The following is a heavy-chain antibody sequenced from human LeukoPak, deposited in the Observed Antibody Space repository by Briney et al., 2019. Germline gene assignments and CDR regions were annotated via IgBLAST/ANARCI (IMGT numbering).Heavy chain of an antibody. Sequence: GGSLRLSCAASGFTCSDHYMDWVRQAPGKGLEWVGRTRNKANSYTTEYAASVKGRFTISRDDSKNSLYLQMNSLKTEDTAVYYCASALGYCSSTSCDYWGQGTLVTVSS. CDR2: TRNKANSYTT. CDR1: GFTCSDHY. J-gene: IGHJ4*02. D-gene: IGHD2-2*01. V-gene: IGHV3-72*01. CDR3: ASALGYCSSTSCDY.